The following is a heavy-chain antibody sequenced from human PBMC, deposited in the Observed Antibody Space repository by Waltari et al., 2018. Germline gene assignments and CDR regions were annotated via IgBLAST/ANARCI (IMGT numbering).Heavy chain of an antibody. D-gene: IGHD1-26*01. V-gene: IGHV1-69*05. CDR1: GGTFSSYA. CDR2: IIPIFGTA. J-gene: IGHJ6*02. Sequence: QVQLVQSGAEVKKPGSSVKVSCKASGGTFSSYALSWVRQAPGQGLEWMGGIIPIFGTANYAQKFQGRVTITTDESTSTAYMELSSLRSEDTAVYYCARVSIVGATPLYYYGMDVWGQGTTVTVSS. CDR3: ARVSIVGATPLYYYGMDV.